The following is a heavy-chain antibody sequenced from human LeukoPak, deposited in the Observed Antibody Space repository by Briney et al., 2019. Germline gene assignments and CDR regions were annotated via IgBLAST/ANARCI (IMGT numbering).Heavy chain of an antibody. J-gene: IGHJ4*02. CDR3: ARGRRRQYYYDSSGYYLAY. Sequence: PSETLSLTCAVYGGSFSGYYWSWIRQPPGKGLEWIGEINHSGSTNYNPYLKSRVTISVDTSKNQFSLKLSSVTGADTAVYYCARGRRRQYYYDSSGYYLAYWGQGTLVTVSS. V-gene: IGHV4-34*01. D-gene: IGHD3-22*01. CDR2: INHSGST. CDR1: GGSFSGYY.